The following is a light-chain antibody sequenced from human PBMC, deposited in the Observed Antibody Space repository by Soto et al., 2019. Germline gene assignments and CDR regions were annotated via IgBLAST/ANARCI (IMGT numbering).Light chain of an antibody. CDR2: SAS. Sequence: IQMTQSPSTLSASVGDRVTITCRASQGISDSLAWYQQKPGKAPKVLIYSASNLESGVPSRFSGSGSGTDFSLAISSLQSEDFATYYCLQDSNYPLTFGEGTKVEIK. V-gene: IGKV1-5*03. CDR1: QGISDS. CDR3: LQDSNYPLT. J-gene: IGKJ4*01.